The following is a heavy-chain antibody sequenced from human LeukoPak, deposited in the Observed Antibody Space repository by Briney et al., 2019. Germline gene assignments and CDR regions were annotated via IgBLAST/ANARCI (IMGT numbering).Heavy chain of an antibody. CDR1: GFTFSGSA. CDR3: TRPSYYYGSGSYSYVLDP. J-gene: IGHJ5*02. V-gene: IGHV3-73*01. Sequence: GGSLRLSCAASGFTFSGSAMHWVRQASGKGLEWVGRISSKAYNNATAYATSVKGRFTISRDDSKNTTYLQMDSLKTEDTAVYYCTRPSYYYGSGSYSYVLDPWGQGTLVTVSS. CDR2: ISSKAYNNAT. D-gene: IGHD3-10*01.